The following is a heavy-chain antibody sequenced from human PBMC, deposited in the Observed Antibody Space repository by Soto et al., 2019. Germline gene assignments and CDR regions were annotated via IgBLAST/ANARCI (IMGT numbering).Heavy chain of an antibody. J-gene: IGHJ4*02. CDR3: ARDCSGGSCYYLDN. CDR2: TWYDGSNS. D-gene: IGHD2-15*01. Sequence: QVHLVESGGGAVQPGRSLRLSCAASGFTFSTYGMHWVRQAPGKGREWVAVTWYDGSNSFYADSVKGRFTISRDNSKRTLYLQMDRLRVEDTAVYYCARDCSGGSCYYLDNWGQGTLVTVSS. V-gene: IGHV3-33*01. CDR1: GFTFSTYG.